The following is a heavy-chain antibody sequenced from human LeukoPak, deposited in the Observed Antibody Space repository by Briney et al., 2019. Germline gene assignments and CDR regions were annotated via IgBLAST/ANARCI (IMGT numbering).Heavy chain of an antibody. Sequence: GGSLRLSCAASGFTFSSYAMSWVRQAPGKGLEWVSAISGSGGSTYYADSVKGRFTISRDNSKNTLYLQMNSLRAEDTAVYYCAKDFPYSYGHYSWFDPWGQGTLVTVSS. D-gene: IGHD5-18*01. V-gene: IGHV3-23*01. CDR2: ISGSGGST. CDR1: GFTFSSYA. J-gene: IGHJ5*02. CDR3: AKDFPYSYGHYSWFDP.